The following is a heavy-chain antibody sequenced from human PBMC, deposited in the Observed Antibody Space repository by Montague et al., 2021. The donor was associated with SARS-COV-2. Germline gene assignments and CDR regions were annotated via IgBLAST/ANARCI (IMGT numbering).Heavy chain of an antibody. J-gene: IGHJ4*02. Sequence: SETLSLTCTVSGGSVNSTNWWSWVRQPPGKGLEWIAEVYRTGGTIFNPSFRSRVTLSIDRSKNLFSLNLNSVTVADTAVYYCARTGAYDHFDYWGRGTLVIVSS. CDR2: VYRTGGT. CDR1: GGSVNSTNW. V-gene: IGHV4-4*02. D-gene: IGHD5-12*01. CDR3: ARTGAYDHFDY.